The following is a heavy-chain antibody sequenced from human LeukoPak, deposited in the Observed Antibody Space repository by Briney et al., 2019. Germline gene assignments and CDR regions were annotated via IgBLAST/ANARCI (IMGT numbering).Heavy chain of an antibody. J-gene: IGHJ3*02. Sequence: SETLSLTCTVSGGSISSYYWSWIRQPAGKGLEWIGRIYTSGSTNYSPSLKSRVTMSVDTSKNQFSLKLSSVTAADTAVYYCARDRAPYGDYYDAFDIWGQGTMVTVSS. D-gene: IGHD4-17*01. CDR2: IYTSGST. V-gene: IGHV4-4*07. CDR1: GGSISSYY. CDR3: ARDRAPYGDYYDAFDI.